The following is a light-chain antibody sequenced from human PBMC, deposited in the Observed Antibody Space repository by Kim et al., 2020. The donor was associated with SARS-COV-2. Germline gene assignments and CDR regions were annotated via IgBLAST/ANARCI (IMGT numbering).Light chain of an antibody. CDR1: SSDVGGYNY. V-gene: IGLV2-14*03. CDR3: SSYTSSSTLVV. Sequence: AITISGTETSSDVGGYNYVSWYQKHPGKAHKLRIYDVSNRPSGVSKRCSGSKSGNTASLTISGLQAEDEADYYCSSYTSSSTLVVFGGGTQLTVL. J-gene: IGLJ2*01. CDR2: DVS.